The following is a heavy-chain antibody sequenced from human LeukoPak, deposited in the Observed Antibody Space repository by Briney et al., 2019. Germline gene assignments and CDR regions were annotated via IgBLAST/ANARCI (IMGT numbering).Heavy chain of an antibody. J-gene: IGHJ5*02. CDR2: IRYDGSNK. CDR3: AKDPHDYSNYLNWFDP. CDR1: GFTFSSYG. V-gene: IGHV3-30*02. Sequence: GGSLRLSCAASGFTFSSYGMHWVRQAPGKGLEWVAFIRYDGSNKYYADSVKGRFTISRDNSKNTLYLQMNSLRAEDTAVYYCAKDPHDYSNYLNWFDPWGQGILVTVSS. D-gene: IGHD4-11*01.